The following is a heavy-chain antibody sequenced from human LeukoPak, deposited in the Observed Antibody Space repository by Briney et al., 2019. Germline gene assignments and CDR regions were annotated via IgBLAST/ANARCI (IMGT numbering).Heavy chain of an antibody. Sequence: PSETLSLTCAVYGGSFSGYYWSWIRQPPGKGLEWIGEINHSGSTNYNPSLKSRVTISVDTSKNQFSLKLSSVTAADTAVYYCARGVPCCSGGSCYLPNYFDYWGQGTLVTVSS. CDR3: ARGVPCCSGGSCYLPNYFDY. CDR1: GGSFSGYY. CDR2: INHSGST. J-gene: IGHJ4*02. V-gene: IGHV4-34*01. D-gene: IGHD2-15*01.